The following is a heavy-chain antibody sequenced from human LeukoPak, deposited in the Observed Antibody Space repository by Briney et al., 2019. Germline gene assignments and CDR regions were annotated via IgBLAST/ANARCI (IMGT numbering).Heavy chain of an antibody. CDR2: IYYTGST. J-gene: IGHJ6*02. Sequence: SETLSLTCTVSGGSISSGDYYWSWIRQPPGKGLEWIAYIYYTGSTNYNPSLKSRVSISVDTSKNQFSLRLSSVTAADTAVYYCARHGGNRYGPIYGMDVWGQGTTVTVSS. D-gene: IGHD5-18*01. CDR3: ARHGGNRYGPIYGMDV. CDR1: GGSISSGDYY. V-gene: IGHV4-61*08.